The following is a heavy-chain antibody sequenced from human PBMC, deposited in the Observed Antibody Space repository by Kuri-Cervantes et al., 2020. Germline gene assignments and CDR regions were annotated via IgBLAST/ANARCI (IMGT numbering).Heavy chain of an antibody. D-gene: IGHD3-16*01. Sequence: SLKISCAASGFTFDDYAMHWVRQAPGKGLEWVSGISWNSGSIGYADSVKGRFTISRDNAKNSVYLQMDSLRAEDTAVYYCARGEGGDYWGQGTLVTVSS. V-gene: IGHV3-9*01. CDR3: ARGEGGDY. CDR2: ISWNSGSI. CDR1: GFTFDDYA. J-gene: IGHJ4*02.